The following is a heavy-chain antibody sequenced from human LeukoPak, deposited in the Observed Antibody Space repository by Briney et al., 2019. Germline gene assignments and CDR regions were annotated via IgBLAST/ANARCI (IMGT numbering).Heavy chain of an antibody. Sequence: ASVKVSCKASGYTFTSYAMHWVRQAPGQRLEWMGWINAGNGNTKYSQKFQGRVTITRDTSASTAYMELSSLRSEDTAVYYCARDPLYYYGSGRTYYYYGMDVWGQGTTVTVSS. CDR1: GYTFTSYA. V-gene: IGHV1-3*01. CDR3: ARDPLYYYGSGRTYYYYGMDV. J-gene: IGHJ6*02. D-gene: IGHD3-10*01. CDR2: INAGNGNT.